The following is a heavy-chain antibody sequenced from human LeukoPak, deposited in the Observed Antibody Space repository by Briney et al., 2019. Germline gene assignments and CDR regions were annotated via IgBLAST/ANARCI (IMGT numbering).Heavy chain of an antibody. Sequence: PGGSLRLSCAASGFTFSSYAMSWVRQAPGKGLEWVSAISGSGGSTYYADSVKGRFTISRDNSKNTLHLQMNSLRAEDTAVYYCAKVFSAYSSGWYEYYDYWGQGTLVTVSS. J-gene: IGHJ4*02. D-gene: IGHD6-19*01. V-gene: IGHV3-23*01. CDR3: AKVFSAYSSGWYEYYDY. CDR2: ISGSGGST. CDR1: GFTFSSYA.